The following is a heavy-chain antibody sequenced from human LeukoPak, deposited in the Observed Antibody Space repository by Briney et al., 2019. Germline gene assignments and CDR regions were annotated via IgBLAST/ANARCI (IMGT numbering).Heavy chain of an antibody. V-gene: IGHV3-11*06. CDR3: ARGAPVTTRAIDY. Sequence: GGSLRLSCAASGFTFSDYYMSWVRQAPGKGLEWVSYISGSSGYINYADSVKGRFTISRDNAKNSLYLQMNSLRAEDTAVYYCARGAPVTTRAIDYWGQGTLVTVSS. J-gene: IGHJ4*02. D-gene: IGHD4-11*01. CDR1: GFTFSDYY. CDR2: ISGSSGYI.